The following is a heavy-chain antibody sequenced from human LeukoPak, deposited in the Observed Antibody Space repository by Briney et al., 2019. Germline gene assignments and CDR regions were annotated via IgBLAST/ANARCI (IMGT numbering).Heavy chain of an antibody. D-gene: IGHD4-11*01. V-gene: IGHV5-51*01. CDR1: GYSFTSYW. J-gene: IGHJ5*02. CDR2: IYPGDSDT. CDR3: ARRTDYSNYVWFDP. Sequence: GESLKISCKGSGYSFTSYWIGWVRQMPGKGLERMGIIYPGDSDTRYSPSFQGQVTISADKSISTAYLQWSSLKASYTAMYYCARRTDYSNYVWFDPWGQGTLVTVSS.